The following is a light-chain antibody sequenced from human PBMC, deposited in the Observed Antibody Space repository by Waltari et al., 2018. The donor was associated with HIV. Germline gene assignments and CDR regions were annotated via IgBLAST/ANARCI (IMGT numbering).Light chain of an antibody. CDR1: SSDIGGYNH. CDR2: DVT. CDR3: SSYTSSSTYV. V-gene: IGLV2-14*01. Sequence: QSALTQPASVSGSPGQSITISCTGTSSDIGGYNHVSWYQQHPGTVPQLILYDVTIRPSGGSYRFSGSKSGNTASLTISGLQAEDEADYYCSSYTSSSTYVFGTGTKVTVL. J-gene: IGLJ1*01.